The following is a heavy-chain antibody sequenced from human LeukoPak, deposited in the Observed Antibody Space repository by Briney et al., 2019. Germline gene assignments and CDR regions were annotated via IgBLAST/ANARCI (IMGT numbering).Heavy chain of an antibody. V-gene: IGHV4-59*01. J-gene: IGHJ4*02. D-gene: IGHD1-26*01. Sequence: SETLSLTCAVYGGSFSGYYWSWIRQPPGKGLEWIGYIYYSGSTNYNPSLKSRVTISVDTSKNQFSLKLSSVTAADTAVYYCARVEEGAPGYWGQGTLVTVSS. CDR1: GGSFSGYY. CDR2: IYYSGST. CDR3: ARVEEGAPGY.